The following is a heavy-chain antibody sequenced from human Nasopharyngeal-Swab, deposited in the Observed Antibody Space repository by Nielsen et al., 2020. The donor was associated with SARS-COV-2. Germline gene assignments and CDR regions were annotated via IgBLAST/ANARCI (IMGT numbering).Heavy chain of an antibody. CDR3: ARGEKIMDPVRPFDY. CDR1: GYTFTGYY. D-gene: IGHD3-16*01. V-gene: IGHV1-46*01. Sequence: ASVQVSCNASGYTFTGYYIHCVRQAPGQGLEWMGIINPSGGSTSYEQKFQGRVTMTRDTSTSTVYMELSSLRSEDTAVYYCARGEKIMDPVRPFDYWGQGTLVTVSS. CDR2: INPSGGST. J-gene: IGHJ4*02.